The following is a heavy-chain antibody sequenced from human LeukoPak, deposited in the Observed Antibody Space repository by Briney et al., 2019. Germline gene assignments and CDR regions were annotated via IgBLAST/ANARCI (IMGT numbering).Heavy chain of an antibody. D-gene: IGHD6-6*01. CDR3: ARDQKGYSSSAGDY. CDR1: GFTFSSYS. CDR2: ISSSSSYI. V-gene: IGHV3-21*01. J-gene: IGHJ4*02. Sequence: GGSLRLSCAASGFTFSSYSMNWVRQAPGKGLEWVSSISSSSSYIYYADSVKGRFTISRDNAKNSLYLQMNSLRAEDTAVYYCARDQKGYSSSAGDYWGQGTLVTVSS.